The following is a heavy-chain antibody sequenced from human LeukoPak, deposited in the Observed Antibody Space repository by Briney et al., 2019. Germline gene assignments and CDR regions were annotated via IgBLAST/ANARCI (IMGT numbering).Heavy chain of an antibody. CDR3: ASDSSGWYNQGYWYFDL. J-gene: IGHJ2*01. Sequence: SETLSLTCTVSGGSLSSSSYYWGWIRQPPGKGLEWIGSIYYSGSTYYNPSLKSRVTISVDTSKNQFSMKLSYVTAADTAVYYCASDSSGWYNQGYWYFDLWGRGTLVTVSS. CDR1: GGSLSSSSYY. V-gene: IGHV4-39*01. CDR2: IYYSGST. D-gene: IGHD6-19*01.